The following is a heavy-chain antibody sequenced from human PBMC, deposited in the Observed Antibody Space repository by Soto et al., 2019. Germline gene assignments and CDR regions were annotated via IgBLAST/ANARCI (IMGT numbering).Heavy chain of an antibody. CDR3: ARDLPVVTSGYYYYYGMDV. V-gene: IGHV3-30-3*01. D-gene: IGHD2-21*02. Sequence: GGSLRLSCAASGFTFSSYAMHWVRQAPGKGLEWVAVISYDGSNKYYADSVKGRFTISRDNSKNTLYLQMNSLRAEDTVVYYCARDLPVVTSGYYYYYGMDVWGQGTTVTVSS. CDR1: GFTFSSYA. J-gene: IGHJ6*02. CDR2: ISYDGSNK.